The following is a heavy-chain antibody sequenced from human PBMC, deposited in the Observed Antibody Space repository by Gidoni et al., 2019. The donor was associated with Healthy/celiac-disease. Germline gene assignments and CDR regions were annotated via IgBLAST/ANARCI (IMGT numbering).Heavy chain of an antibody. CDR3: AREGTDDILTGYDAFDI. V-gene: IGHV4-59*01. CDR2: IYYSGST. Sequence: QMQLQESGPGLVNPSETLSLTCTVSGVSISSYYWSWIRQPPGKGLEWIGYIYYSGSTNYNPSLKSRVTISVDTSKNQFSLKLSSVTAADTAVYYCAREGTDDILTGYDAFDIWGQGTMVTVSS. CDR1: GVSISSYY. J-gene: IGHJ3*02. D-gene: IGHD3-9*01.